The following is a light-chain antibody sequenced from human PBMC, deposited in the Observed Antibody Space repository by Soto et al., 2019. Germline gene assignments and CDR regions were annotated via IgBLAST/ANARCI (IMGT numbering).Light chain of an antibody. J-gene: IGKJ4*01. Sequence: EIVLTQSPGTLSLSPVERATLSCRASQSVSSSYLALYQQKPGQAPRLLIYGASSRATGIPDRFSGSGSGTDFTLTISRLEPEDFAVYYCQQYGSSFGGGTKVDI. CDR3: QQYGSS. V-gene: IGKV3-20*01. CDR1: QSVSSSY. CDR2: GAS.